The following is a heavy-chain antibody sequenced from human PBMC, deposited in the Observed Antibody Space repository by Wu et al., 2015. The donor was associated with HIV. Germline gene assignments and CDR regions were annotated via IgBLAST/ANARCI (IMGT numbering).Heavy chain of an antibody. D-gene: IGHD1-26*01. CDR1: GGTFSSYT. V-gene: IGHV1-69*12. J-gene: IGHJ4*02. Sequence: QVQLVQSGAEVKKPGSSVKVSCKASGGTFSSYTITWVRQAPGQGLEWMGGIIPIFGTANYAQKFQGRVTITADESTSTAYMELRSLRSEDTAVYYCATRNSGSYSDMVDYWGQGTLVTVSS. CDR2: IIPIFGTA. CDR3: ATRNSGSYSDMVDY.